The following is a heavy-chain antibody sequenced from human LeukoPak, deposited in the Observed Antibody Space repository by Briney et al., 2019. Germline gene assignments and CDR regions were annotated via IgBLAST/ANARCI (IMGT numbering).Heavy chain of an antibody. J-gene: IGHJ4*02. CDR3: ARGVYDSSGYYHY. V-gene: IGHV3-48*03. CDR2: ISSSGNTI. Sequence: GGSLRLSCAASGFTFSNYEMNWVRQAPGKGLEWVSYISSSGNTIYHAESVKGRFTISRDNAKNSLYLQMNSLRAEDTAVYYCARGVYDSSGYYHYWGQGTLVTVSS. CDR1: GFTFSNYE. D-gene: IGHD3-22*01.